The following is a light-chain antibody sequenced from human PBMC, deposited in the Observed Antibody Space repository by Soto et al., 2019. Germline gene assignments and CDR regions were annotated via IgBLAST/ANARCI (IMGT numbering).Light chain of an antibody. CDR2: DAS. V-gene: IGKV1-13*02. CDR1: QVISSA. CDR3: QQFHSYPIT. J-gene: IGKJ5*01. Sequence: ALQLTQSPSSLSASIGDRVTITCRASQVISSALAWYHQKPGEAPKLLIFDASTLESGVPSRFSGSGSGTDFTLTISSLQPEDFATYYCQQFHSYPITFGQGTRLEIK.